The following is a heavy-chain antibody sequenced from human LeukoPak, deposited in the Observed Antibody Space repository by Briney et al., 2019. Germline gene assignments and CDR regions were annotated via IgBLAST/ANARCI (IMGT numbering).Heavy chain of an antibody. Sequence: ASVKVSCKASGYTFTSYYMHWVRQAPGQGLEWMGIINPSGGSTSYAQKFQGRVTMTGDMSTSTVYMELSSLRSEDTAVYYCAREIHGSGSYFYYYYYMDVWGKGTTVTISS. CDR2: INPSGGST. V-gene: IGHV1-46*01. D-gene: IGHD3-10*01. CDR1: GYTFTSYY. J-gene: IGHJ6*03. CDR3: AREIHGSGSYFYYYYYMDV.